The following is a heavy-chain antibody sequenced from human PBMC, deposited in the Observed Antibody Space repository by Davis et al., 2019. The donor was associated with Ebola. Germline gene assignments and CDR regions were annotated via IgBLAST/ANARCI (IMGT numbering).Heavy chain of an antibody. D-gene: IGHD1-14*01. J-gene: IGHJ4*02. CDR2: ISGSGSYI. V-gene: IGHV3-21*01. CDR3: SRGSGNHPPY. Sequence: GESLKISCEASGFTFDDYSMNWVRQSPGMGLEWLSSISGSGSYIRYAESVKGRFTISRDNAKNSLYLQMDSLRAEDTAVYYCSRGSGNHPPYWGLGTLVTVSS. CDR1: GFTFDDYS.